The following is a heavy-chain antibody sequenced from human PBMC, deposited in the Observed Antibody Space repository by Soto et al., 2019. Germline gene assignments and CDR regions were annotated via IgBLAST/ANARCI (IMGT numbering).Heavy chain of an antibody. J-gene: IGHJ4*02. CDR1: GYTFTSYG. CDR2: ISAYNGNT. CDR3: ATSLYDSSGYYDVDY. Sequence: ASVKVSCKASGYTFTSYGISWVRQAPGQGLEWMGWISAYNGNTNYAQKLQGRVTMTTDTSTSTAYMELRSLRSDDTAVYYCATSLYDSSGYYDVDYWGQGTLVTVSS. V-gene: IGHV1-18*01. D-gene: IGHD3-22*01.